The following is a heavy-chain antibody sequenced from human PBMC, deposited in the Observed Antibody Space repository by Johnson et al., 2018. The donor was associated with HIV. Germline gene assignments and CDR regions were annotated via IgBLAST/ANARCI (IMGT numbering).Heavy chain of an antibody. Sequence: QVQLVESGGGVVQPGRSLRLSCAASGFTFSSYAMHWVRQAPGKGLEWVASISYDGTNKYYADSVKGRFTISRDNAKNSLYLQMHSLRAEDTAVYYCVCLRAWTFDIWGQGTMVTVSS. J-gene: IGHJ3*02. CDR2: ISYDGTNK. CDR3: VCLRAWTFDI. V-gene: IGHV3-30-3*01. CDR1: GFTFSSYA. D-gene: IGHD3-10*01.